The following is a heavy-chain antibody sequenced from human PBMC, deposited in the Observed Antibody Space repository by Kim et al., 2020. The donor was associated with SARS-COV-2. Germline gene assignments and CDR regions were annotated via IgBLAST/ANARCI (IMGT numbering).Heavy chain of an antibody. D-gene: IGHD3-16*01. V-gene: IGHV1-69*13. CDR3: ARGGPRADYYYYYGMDV. Sequence: SVKVSCKASGGTFSSYAISWVRQAPGQGLEWMGGIIPIFGTANYAQKFQGRVTITADESTSTAYMELSSLRSEDTAVYYCARGGPRADYYYYYGMDVWGQGTTVTVSS. CDR1: GGTFSSYA. CDR2: IIPIFGTA. J-gene: IGHJ6*02.